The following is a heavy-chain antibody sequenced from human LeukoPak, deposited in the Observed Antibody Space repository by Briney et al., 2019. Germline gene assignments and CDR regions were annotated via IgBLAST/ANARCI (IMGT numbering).Heavy chain of an antibody. CDR3: AKDSSGYPPFDY. CDR1: GFTFSSYA. V-gene: IGHV3-23*01. J-gene: IGHJ4*02. Sequence: GGSLRLSCAASGFTFSSYAMSWVRQAPGKGREWVSAISGSGDTTYYADSVKGRFTMSRDNSKNTLYLQMNSLRADDTAVYYCAKDSSGYPPFDYWGQGTLVTVSS. CDR2: ISGSGDTT. D-gene: IGHD3-22*01.